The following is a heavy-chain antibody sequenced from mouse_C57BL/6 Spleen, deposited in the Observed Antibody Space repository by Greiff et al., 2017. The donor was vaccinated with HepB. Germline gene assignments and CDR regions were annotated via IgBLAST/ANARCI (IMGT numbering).Heavy chain of an antibody. CDR2: ISSGSSTI. Sequence: DVKLVESGGGLVKPGGSLKLSCAASGFTFSDYGMHWVRQAPEKGLEWVAYISSGSSTIYYADTVKGRFTIPRDNAKNTLFLQMTSLRSEDTAMYYCARRRTAQAPMDDWGQGTSVTVSS. V-gene: IGHV5-17*01. CDR1: GFTFSDYG. J-gene: IGHJ4*01. CDR3: ARRRTAQAPMDD. D-gene: IGHD3-2*02.